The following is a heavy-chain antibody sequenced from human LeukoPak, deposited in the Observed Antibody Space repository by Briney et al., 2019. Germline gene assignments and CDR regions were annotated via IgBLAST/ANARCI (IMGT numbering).Heavy chain of an antibody. J-gene: IGHJ6*02. Sequence: GGSLRLSCAASGFTFSSYSMNWVRQAPGKGPEWVSYFNNVDKTIQYADSVKGRFTISRDNSKNTLFLQVNSLRAEDTAVYYCAKVRTYFYHGLDVWGQGTTVTVSS. CDR3: AKVRTYFYHGLDV. D-gene: IGHD1-14*01. CDR2: FNNVDKTI. CDR1: GFTFSSYS. V-gene: IGHV3-48*01.